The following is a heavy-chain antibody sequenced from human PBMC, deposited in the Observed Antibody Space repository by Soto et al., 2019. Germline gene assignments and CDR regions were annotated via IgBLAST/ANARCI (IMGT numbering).Heavy chain of an antibody. CDR3: ATLQRFGTSGYSFDY. CDR2: GT. J-gene: IGHJ4*02. Sequence: PSETLSLTCTVSGVSISSYSLRWIRQPPGKGLEWIGYGTNYNPSLKCRVTMSGDTSKNGFFLNLTSVIAADTVGYYCATLQRFGTSGYSFDYWGQGTLVTVSS. D-gene: IGHD3-22*01. CDR1: GVSISSYS. V-gene: IGHV4-59*08.